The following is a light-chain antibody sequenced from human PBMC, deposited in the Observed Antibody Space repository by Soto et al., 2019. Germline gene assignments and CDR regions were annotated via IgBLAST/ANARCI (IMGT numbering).Light chain of an antibody. CDR3: QQYDDLPYT. CDR2: DAS. Sequence: DIQMTQSPSSLSASVGDRVTIACQANQDINNYLSWFQQKPGKAPKLLIFDASQLEAGVPSRFSGGGSGTVFTFTISSLQPEDIATYFCQQYDDLPYTFGQGTKLEIK. CDR1: QDINNY. J-gene: IGKJ2*01. V-gene: IGKV1-33*01.